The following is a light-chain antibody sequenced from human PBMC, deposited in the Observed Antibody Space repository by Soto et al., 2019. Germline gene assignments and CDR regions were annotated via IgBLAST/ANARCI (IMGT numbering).Light chain of an antibody. CDR3: QQYNNWPET. CDR2: GAS. CDR1: QSVSSN. V-gene: IGKV3-15*01. J-gene: IGKJ1*01. Sequence: EIGITQSAATLSVSPGERATLSCRASQSVSSNLAWYQQKPGQAPRLLIYGASTRATGIPARFSGSGSGTEFTLTISSLQSEDFAVYYCQQYNNWPETFGQGTKVDIK.